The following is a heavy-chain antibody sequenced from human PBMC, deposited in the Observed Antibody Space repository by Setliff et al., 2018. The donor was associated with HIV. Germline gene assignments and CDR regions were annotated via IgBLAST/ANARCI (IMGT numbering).Heavy chain of an antibody. V-gene: IGHV4-61*02. Sequence: SETLSLTCRVSGGSSSSGTNYWSWIRQPAGKGLEWIVRIYSSGSTNYNPSLKSRVTISVHTSKNQFSLKLSSVTASDTAVYYCASSVWLPYFDYWGQGTLVTV. J-gene: IGHJ4*02. CDR1: GGSSSSGTNY. D-gene: IGHD2-21*01. CDR2: IYSSGST. CDR3: ASSVWLPYFDY.